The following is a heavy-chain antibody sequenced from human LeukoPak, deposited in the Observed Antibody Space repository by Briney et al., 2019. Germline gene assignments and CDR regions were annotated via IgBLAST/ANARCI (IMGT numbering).Heavy chain of an antibody. Sequence: SETLSLTCAVYGGSFSGYYWSWIRQPPGKGLEWIGEINHSGSTNYNPSLKSRVTISVDTSKNQFSLKLSSVTAADTAVYYCARAGSPYDSSGYYSGFDYWGQGTLVTVSS. V-gene: IGHV4-34*01. CDR3: ARAGSPYDSSGYYSGFDY. D-gene: IGHD3-22*01. CDR2: INHSGST. J-gene: IGHJ4*02. CDR1: GGSFSGYY.